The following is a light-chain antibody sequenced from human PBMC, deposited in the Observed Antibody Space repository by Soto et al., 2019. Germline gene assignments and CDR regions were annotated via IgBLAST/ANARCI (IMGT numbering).Light chain of an antibody. CDR3: QQYDISPWT. Sequence: EIVLTQSPVALSLSPGERATLSCRASQSVSSTLLTWYQQKPGQAPRLLIYGVSSRATGIPDRFSGSGSGTDFTLTISRLEPEDFAVYFCQQYDISPWTFGQGTKVEIK. CDR2: GVS. CDR1: QSVSSTL. J-gene: IGKJ1*01. V-gene: IGKV3-20*01.